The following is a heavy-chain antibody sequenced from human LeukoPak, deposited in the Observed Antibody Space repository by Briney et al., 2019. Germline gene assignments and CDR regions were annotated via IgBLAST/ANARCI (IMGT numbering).Heavy chain of an antibody. J-gene: IGHJ4*02. CDR2: IYYSGNT. V-gene: IGHV4-39*01. CDR3: ARHGGYSYGFDY. CDR1: GGSISSSSYY. D-gene: IGHD5-18*01. Sequence: SETLSLTCTVSGGSISSSSYYWGWIRQPPGKGLEWIGSIYYSGNTYYNPSLKSRVTISVDTSKNQFSLKLSSVTAADTAVYYCARHGGYSYGFDYWGQGTLVTVSS.